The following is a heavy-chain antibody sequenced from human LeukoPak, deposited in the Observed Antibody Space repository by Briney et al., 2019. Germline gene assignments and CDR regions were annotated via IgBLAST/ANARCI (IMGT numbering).Heavy chain of an antibody. J-gene: IGHJ4*02. D-gene: IGHD1-26*01. CDR2: IIPIFGTA. Sequence: SVKVSCKASGGTFSSYAISWVRQAPGQGLEWMGRIIPIFGTANYAQKFQCRVTITTDEYTSTAYIERSSLRSEHTAVYYCARDRFPYSGSYSFEPFDYWGQGTLVTVSS. V-gene: IGHV1-69*05. CDR3: ARDRFPYSGSYSFEPFDY. CDR1: GGTFSSYA.